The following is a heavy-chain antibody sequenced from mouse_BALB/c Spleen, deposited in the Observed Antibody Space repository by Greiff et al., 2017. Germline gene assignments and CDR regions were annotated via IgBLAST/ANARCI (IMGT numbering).Heavy chain of an antibody. D-gene: IGHD2-10*02. CDR1: GFTFSSYG. V-gene: IGHV5-6*01. CDR3: ARQGYGNYLYAMDY. Sequence: EVKVVESGGDLVKPGGSLKLSCAASGFTFSSYGMSWVRQTPDKRLEWVATISSGGSYTYYPDSVKGRFTISRDNAKNTLYLQMSSLKSEDTALYYCARQGYGNYLYAMDYWGQGTSVTVSS. CDR2: ISSGGSYT. J-gene: IGHJ4*01.